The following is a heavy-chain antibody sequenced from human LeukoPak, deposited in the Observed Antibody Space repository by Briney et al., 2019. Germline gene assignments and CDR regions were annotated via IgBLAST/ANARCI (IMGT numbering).Heavy chain of an antibody. J-gene: IGHJ6*03. Sequence: SETLSLTCTVSGGSISSSSYYWGWIRQPPGKGLEWIGSIYYSGSTYYNPSLKSRVTISVDTSKNQFSLKLSSVTAADTAVYYCARGSLTTAAMDVWGKGTTVTVSS. D-gene: IGHD2/OR15-2a*01. CDR3: ARGSLTTAAMDV. CDR1: GGSISSSSYY. V-gene: IGHV4-39*07. CDR2: IYYSGST.